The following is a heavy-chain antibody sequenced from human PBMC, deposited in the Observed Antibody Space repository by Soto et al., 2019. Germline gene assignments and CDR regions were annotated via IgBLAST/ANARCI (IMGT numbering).Heavy chain of an antibody. V-gene: IGHV3-30*18. J-gene: IGHJ4*02. D-gene: IGHD3-16*01. CDR1: GFTFSSYG. CDR3: AKDTYGEVDENEYYFDY. Sequence: GGSLRLSCAASGFTFSSYGMHWVRQAPGKGLEWVAVISYDGSNKYYADSVKGRFTISRDNSKNTLYLQMNSLRAEDTAVYYCAKDTYGEVDENEYYFDYWGQGTLVTVSS. CDR2: ISYDGSNK.